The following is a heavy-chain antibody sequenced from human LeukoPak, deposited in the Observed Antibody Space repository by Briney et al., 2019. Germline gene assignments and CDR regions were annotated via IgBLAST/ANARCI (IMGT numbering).Heavy chain of an antibody. CDR1: GFSFSSYG. J-gene: IGHJ4*02. V-gene: IGHV3-33*01. CDR3: ARDASSGCLHFDY. D-gene: IGHD3-10*01. Sequence: GGSLRLSCAASGFSFSSYGMHWVRQAPGKGLEWVAVIWHDGSEKYYADSVKGRVTISRDNSKNTVYLQMNSPRAEDTAVYFCARDASSGCLHFDYWGQGILVTVSS. CDR2: IWHDGSEK.